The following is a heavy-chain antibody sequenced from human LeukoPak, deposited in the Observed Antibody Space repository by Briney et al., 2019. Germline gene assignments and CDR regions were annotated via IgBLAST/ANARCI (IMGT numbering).Heavy chain of an antibody. CDR1: GYSVTNYW. D-gene: IGHD1-26*01. Sequence: GESLKISCKTSGYSVTNYWIGLVREMPGKGLECMGIIYPGDSETKYSPSFQGQFTISADRSLSPPYLQWTSRKASYPPMYYRWRHGKQSETRNWFDPWGQGTLVTVSS. CDR2: IYPGDSET. J-gene: IGHJ5*02. V-gene: IGHV5-51*01. CDR3: WRHGKQSETRNWFDP.